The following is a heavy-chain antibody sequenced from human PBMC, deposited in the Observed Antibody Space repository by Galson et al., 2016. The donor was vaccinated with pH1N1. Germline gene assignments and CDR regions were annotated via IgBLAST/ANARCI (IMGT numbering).Heavy chain of an antibody. Sequence: SLRLSCAASGFTFTDYYMSWIRQAPGKGLEWIAYVSSSGSYINYADSVKGRFTVSRDHANRSLRLQLNSLTVEDTAVYFCARNGRYGHCGGGNCYPAEDFQYWGRGTLVSVSS. CDR3: ARNGRYGHCGGGNCYPAEDFQY. J-gene: IGHJ1*01. CDR2: VSSSGSYI. CDR1: GFTFTDYY. D-gene: IGHD2-15*01. V-gene: IGHV3-11*06.